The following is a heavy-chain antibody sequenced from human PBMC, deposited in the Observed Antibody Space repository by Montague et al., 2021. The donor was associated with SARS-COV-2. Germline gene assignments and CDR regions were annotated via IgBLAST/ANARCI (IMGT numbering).Heavy chain of an antibody. CDR1: GGSISSGDYY. CDR2: IYTTGST. J-gene: IGHJ6*02. Sequence: TLSLTCSVSGGSISSGDYYWSWLRQPAGKGLEWIGRIYTTGSTNYNPSLKSRVTISQDTSKNQFSLKLTSVTAADTAVYYCARDKIVIVPTTLELTWIDGYKSYYYGMDVWGQGTTVTVSS. D-gene: IGHD2/OR15-2a*01. V-gene: IGHV4-61*02. CDR3: ARDKIVIVPTTLELTWIDGYKSYYYGMDV.